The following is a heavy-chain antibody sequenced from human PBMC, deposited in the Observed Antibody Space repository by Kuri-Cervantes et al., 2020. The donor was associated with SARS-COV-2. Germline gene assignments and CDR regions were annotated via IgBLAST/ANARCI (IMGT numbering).Heavy chain of an antibody. V-gene: IGHV4-39*07. CDR3: ARGVPGYYDFWSGYSTRWFDP. D-gene: IGHD3-3*01. CDR2: IYHSGST. J-gene: IGHJ5*02. Sequence: SETLSLTCTVSGGSVSSGSYYWSWIRQPPGKGLEWIGSIYHSGSTYYNPSLKSRVTISVDTSKNQFSLKLSSVTAADTAVYYCARGVPGYYDFWSGYSTRWFDPWGQGTLVTVSS. CDR1: GGSVSSGSYY.